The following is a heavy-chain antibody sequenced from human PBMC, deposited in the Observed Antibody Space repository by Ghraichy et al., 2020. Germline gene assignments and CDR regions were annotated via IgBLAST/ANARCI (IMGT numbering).Heavy chain of an antibody. CDR1: GFTFSSYS. Sequence: GGSPRLSCAASGFTFSSYSMNWVRQAPGKGLEWVSYISSSSSTIYYADSVKGRFTISRDNAKNSLYLQMNSLRAEDTAVYYCASSITIFGVVIKYYFDYWGQGTLVTVSS. CDR2: ISSSSSTI. CDR3: ASSITIFGVVIKYYFDY. J-gene: IGHJ4*02. V-gene: IGHV3-48*01. D-gene: IGHD3-3*01.